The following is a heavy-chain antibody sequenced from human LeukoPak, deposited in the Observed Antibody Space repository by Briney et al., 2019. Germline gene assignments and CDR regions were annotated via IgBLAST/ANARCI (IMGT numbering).Heavy chain of an antibody. J-gene: IGHJ4*02. Sequence: PGGSLRLSCAASGFTFSSYAMHWVRQAPGKGLEWVAVISYDGSNKYYADSVKGRFTISRDNSKNTLYLQMNSLRAEDTAVYYCAGGVAGFDYWGQGTLVTVSS. CDR2: ISYDGSNK. CDR1: GFTFSSYA. D-gene: IGHD3-3*01. CDR3: AGGVAGFDY. V-gene: IGHV3-30-3*01.